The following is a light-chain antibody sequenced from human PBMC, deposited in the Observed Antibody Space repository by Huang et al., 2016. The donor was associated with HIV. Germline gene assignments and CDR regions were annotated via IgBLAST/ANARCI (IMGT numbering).Light chain of an antibody. Sequence: DIVMTQSPLSLPVAPGEPASISCRSSQSLLHRNGYNHLDWYLQKPGQSPQLLIYLGSSRASGVPDRFSGGGSGTSFTLKISRVEAEDVGVYYCMQTQQTPITFGQGTRLEMK. CDR2: LGS. V-gene: IGKV2-28*01. CDR1: QSLLHRNGYNH. J-gene: IGKJ5*01. CDR3: MQTQQTPIT.